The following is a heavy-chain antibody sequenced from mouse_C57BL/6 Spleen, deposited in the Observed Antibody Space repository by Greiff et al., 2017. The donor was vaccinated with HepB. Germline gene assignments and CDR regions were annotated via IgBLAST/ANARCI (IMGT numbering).Heavy chain of an antibody. Sequence: QVQLQQPGAELVKPGASVKLSCKASGYTFTSYWMHWVKQSPGQGLEWIGMIHPNSGSTNYNEKFKSKATLTVDKSSSTAYMQLSSLTSEDSAVYYCAIYYDYAFDYWGQGTTLTVSS. D-gene: IGHD2-4*01. CDR3: AIYYDYAFDY. CDR1: GYTFTSYW. CDR2: IHPNSGST. J-gene: IGHJ2*01. V-gene: IGHV1-64*01.